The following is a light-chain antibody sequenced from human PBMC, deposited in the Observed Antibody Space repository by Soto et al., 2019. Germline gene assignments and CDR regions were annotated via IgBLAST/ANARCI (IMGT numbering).Light chain of an antibody. Sequence: DIQVTQSPPTLSASVGDRVTITCRASQTISTWMAWYQQKPGKAPKLLVYDASTLQSGVASRFSGSGSGTEFTLIISGLQPDDFATYYCQQGHSNPITLGQGTRLEIK. J-gene: IGKJ5*01. CDR1: QTISTW. CDR3: QQGHSNPIT. V-gene: IGKV1-5*01. CDR2: DAS.